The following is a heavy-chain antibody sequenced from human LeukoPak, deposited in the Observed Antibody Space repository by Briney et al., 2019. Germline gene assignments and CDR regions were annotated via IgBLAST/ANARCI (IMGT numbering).Heavy chain of an antibody. Sequence: PSETLSLTCAVYGGSFGGYYWSWIRQPPGKGLEWIGEINHSGSTNYSPSLKSRVTISVDTSKNQFSLKLSSVTAADTAVYYCARSSYRGPYYFDYWGQGTLVTVSS. CDR3: ARSSYRGPYYFDY. J-gene: IGHJ4*02. CDR1: GGSFGGYY. CDR2: INHSGST. D-gene: IGHD5-18*01. V-gene: IGHV4-34*01.